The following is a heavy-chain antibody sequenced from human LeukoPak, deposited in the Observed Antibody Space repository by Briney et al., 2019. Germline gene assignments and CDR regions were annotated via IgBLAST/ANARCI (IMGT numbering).Heavy chain of an antibody. CDR2: IYNSGST. CDR3: AVGHNYYYFDY. Sequence: KSSETLSLTCSVSGVSNSNQYWSWVRQPPGKGLEWIGYIYNSGSTNNNPSLKSRVTISVDTSKNQFSLKLSSVTSADTAVYYCAVGHNYYYFDYWGQGTLVTVSS. J-gene: IGHJ4*02. D-gene: IGHD5-24*01. CDR1: GVSNSNQY. V-gene: IGHV4-59*11.